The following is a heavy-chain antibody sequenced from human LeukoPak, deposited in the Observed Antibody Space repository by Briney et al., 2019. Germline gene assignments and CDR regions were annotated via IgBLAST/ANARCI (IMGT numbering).Heavy chain of an antibody. Sequence: GGSPRLSCAASRFTFSSYGMTWVRQAPGKGLEWVSTISDTGGGTFYADSVKGRFTISRDNSQNTLFLQMNRLRADDTAIYYCAKEMLRGYYYDGMDVWGQGTLVTVSS. J-gene: IGHJ6*02. CDR1: RFTFSSYG. CDR2: ISDTGGGT. D-gene: IGHD3-10*01. V-gene: IGHV3-23*01. CDR3: AKEMLRGYYYDGMDV.